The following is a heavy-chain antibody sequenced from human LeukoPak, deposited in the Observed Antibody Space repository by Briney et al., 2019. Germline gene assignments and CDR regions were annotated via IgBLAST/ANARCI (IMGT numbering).Heavy chain of an antibody. V-gene: IGHV3-20*04. CDR1: GFTFDDYG. CDR2: INWNGGST. CDR3: AMYYGDYVPYAFDI. J-gene: IGHJ3*02. D-gene: IGHD4-17*01. Sequence: GGSLRLSCAASGFTFDDYGMSWVRQAPGKGLEWVSGINWNGGSTGYADSVKGRFTISRDNAKNSLYLQKNSLRAEDAALYYCAMYYGDYVPYAFDIWGQGTMVTVSS.